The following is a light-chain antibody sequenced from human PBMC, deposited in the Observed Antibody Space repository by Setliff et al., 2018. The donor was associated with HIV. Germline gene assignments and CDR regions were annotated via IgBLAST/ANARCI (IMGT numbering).Light chain of an antibody. CDR1: SSDVAAYNS. CDR2: DVS. V-gene: IGLV2-11*01. J-gene: IGLJ1*01. CDR3: CSYAGSYTSYYV. Sequence: QSVLAQPASVSGSPGQSITISCSGSSSDVAAYNSVSWYQHHPGKAPKLIIYDVSRRPSGVPDRFSGSKSGNTASLTISGLQAEDEADYYCCSYAGSYTSYYVFGSGTKVTVL.